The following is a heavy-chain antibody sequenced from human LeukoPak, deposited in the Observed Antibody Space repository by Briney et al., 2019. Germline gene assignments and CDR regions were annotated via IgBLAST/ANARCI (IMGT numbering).Heavy chain of an antibody. Sequence: GSLRLSCAASGFTFSSYAMHWVRQAPGKGLEWVAVISYDGSNKYYADSVKGRFTISRDNSKNTLYLQMNSLRAEDTAVYYCASLAIAAAGLDYWDQGTLVTVSS. CDR3: ASLAIAAAGLDY. CDR1: GFTFSSYA. D-gene: IGHD6-13*01. V-gene: IGHV3-30-3*01. J-gene: IGHJ4*02. CDR2: ISYDGSNK.